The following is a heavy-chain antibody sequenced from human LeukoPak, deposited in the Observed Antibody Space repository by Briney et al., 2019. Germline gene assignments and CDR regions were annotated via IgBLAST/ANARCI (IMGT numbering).Heavy chain of an antibody. CDR3: ARLIDY. J-gene: IGHJ4*02. CDR2: ISYDGSNK. Sequence: GGSLRLSCAASGFTFSSYAMHWVRQAPGKELEWVAVISYDGSNKYYADSVKGRFTISRDNSKNTLYLQMNSLRAEDTAVYYCARLIDYWGQGTLVTVSS. CDR1: GFTFSSYA. V-gene: IGHV3-30-3*01.